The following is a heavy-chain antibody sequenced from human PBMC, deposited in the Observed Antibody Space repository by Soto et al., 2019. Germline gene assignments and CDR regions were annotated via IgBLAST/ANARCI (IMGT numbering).Heavy chain of an antibody. D-gene: IGHD3-16*01. CDR2: VSGNGDTT. CDR1: GFDFGTYA. V-gene: IGHV3-23*01. CDR3: CHTSTNDGVDF. J-gene: IGHJ1*01. Sequence: VQLLESGGDLVQPGGSLRVPGAASGFDFGTYAMTWVAQPPGKGLEWVSSVSGNGDTTYYADSLKGRFTISRDNFNNTLYLQMTNLRGEDTAIYFCCHTSTNDGVDFWGQGTLVTVSS.